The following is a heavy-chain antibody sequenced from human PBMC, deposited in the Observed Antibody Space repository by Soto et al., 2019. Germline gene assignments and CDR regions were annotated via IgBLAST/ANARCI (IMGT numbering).Heavy chain of an antibody. J-gene: IGHJ3*02. V-gene: IGHV1-69*18. Sequence: QVQLEQSGAEVKRPGSSVKVSCKTSGGNFNTYPISWVRQAPGHRLEWMGKIIPIFGTPDYAQKFQGRVTINADEATTTVYMELRSLKSDDSAVYYCERDSRLWGSTGWKRENLFDIWGQGTMVTGSS. CDR1: GGNFNTYP. D-gene: IGHD3-16*01. CDR3: ERDSRLWGSTGWKRENLFDI. CDR2: IIPIFGTP.